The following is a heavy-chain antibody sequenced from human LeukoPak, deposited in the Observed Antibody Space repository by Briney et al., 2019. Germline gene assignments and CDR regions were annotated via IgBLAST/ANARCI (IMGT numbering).Heavy chain of an antibody. CDR2: IWYDGSNK. D-gene: IGHD3-22*01. CDR3: ARRPYSDTSGRLSDV. J-gene: IGHJ6*02. CDR1: GFTFSSYG. V-gene: IGHV3-33*01. Sequence: GGSLRLSCAASGFTFSSYGMHWVRQAPGKGLEWVAVIWYDGSNKYYADSVKGRFTISRDNAKNSLYLQMNSLRDEDTAVYFCARRPYSDTSGRLSDVWGQGTTVTVSS.